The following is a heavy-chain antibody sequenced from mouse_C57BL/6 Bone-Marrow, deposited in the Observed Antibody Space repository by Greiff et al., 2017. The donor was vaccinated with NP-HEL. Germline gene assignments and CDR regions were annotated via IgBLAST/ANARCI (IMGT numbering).Heavy chain of an antibody. D-gene: IGHD1-1*01. Sequence: QVQLQQPGAELVKPGASVKVSCKASGYTFTSYWMHWVKQRPGQGLEWIGRLHPSDSDTNYNQKFKGKATLTVDKSSSTAYMQLSSLTSEDSAVYYCAISIYYGSSRYFDVWGTGTTVTVSS. CDR3: AISIYYGSSRYFDV. CDR1: GYTFTSYW. J-gene: IGHJ1*03. CDR2: LHPSDSDT. V-gene: IGHV1-74*01.